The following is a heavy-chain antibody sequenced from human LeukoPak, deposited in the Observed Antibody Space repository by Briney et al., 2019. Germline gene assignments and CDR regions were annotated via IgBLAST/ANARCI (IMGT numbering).Heavy chain of an antibody. J-gene: IGHJ4*02. CDR2: ISSSSSYI. V-gene: IGHV3-21*01. Sequence: GGSLRLSSAASGFTFSSYSMNWVRQAPGKGLEWVSSISSSSSYIYYADSVKGRFTISRDNAKNSLYLQMNSLRAEDTAVYYCARGRGYGYGQVDYWGQGTLVTVSS. CDR1: GFTFSSYS. CDR3: ARGRGYGYGQVDY. D-gene: IGHD5-18*01.